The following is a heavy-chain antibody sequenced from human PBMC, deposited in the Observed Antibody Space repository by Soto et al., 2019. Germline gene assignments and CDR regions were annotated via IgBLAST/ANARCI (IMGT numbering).Heavy chain of an antibody. V-gene: IGHV3-30*18. CDR1: GSTFSNYG. CDR3: AKVDSSAYFPFDY. J-gene: IGHJ4*02. Sequence: QVQLVESGGGVVQPGTSLRLSCAASGSTFSNYGMHWVRQAPGKGLEWMAVISFDGSNKYYADSVKGRFIISRDNSKSTLYLQMNSLRAEDTAVYYCAKVDSSAYFPFDYWGQGTLVTVSS. D-gene: IGHD3-22*01. CDR2: ISFDGSNK.